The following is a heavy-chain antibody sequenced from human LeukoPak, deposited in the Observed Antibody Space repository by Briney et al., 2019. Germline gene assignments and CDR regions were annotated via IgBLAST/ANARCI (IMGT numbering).Heavy chain of an antibody. CDR1: GFTFSSYE. V-gene: IGHV3-48*03. CDR3: ARSNRDAFDM. J-gene: IGHJ3*02. CDR2: ISSSGTTK. D-gene: IGHD2/OR15-2a*01. Sequence: GGSLRLSCAASGFTFSSYEVNWVRQGPGKGLEWVSYISSSGTTKYYADSVKGRFTLSRDNAKKSLSLQMNSLRAEDTAIYYCARSNRDAFDMWGQGTMVTVSS.